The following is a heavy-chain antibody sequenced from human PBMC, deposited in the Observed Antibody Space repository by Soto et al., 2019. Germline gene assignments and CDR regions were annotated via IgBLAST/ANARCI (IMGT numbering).Heavy chain of an antibody. CDR3: AREGVAPYYYYGMDV. J-gene: IGHJ6*02. CDR2: ISTYNGDT. CDR1: GYTFTRSG. V-gene: IGHV1-18*01. Sequence: VASVKVSCKASGYTFTRSGISWVRQAPGQGLEWMGWISTYNGDTNYAQTFQGRVTMTTDTSTSTVYMELRSLRSDDTAVYYCAREGVAPYYYYGMDVWGQGTKVTVSS. D-gene: IGHD5-12*01.